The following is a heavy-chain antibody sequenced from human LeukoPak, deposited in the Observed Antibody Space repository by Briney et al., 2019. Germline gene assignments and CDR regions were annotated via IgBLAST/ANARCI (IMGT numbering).Heavy chain of an antibody. V-gene: IGHV1-2*02. D-gene: IGHD3-10*01. CDR2: INPNSGDT. CDR1: GYTFTAYY. Sequence: ASVKVSCKASGYTFTAYYIRWVRQAPGQGLEGMGWINPNSGDTYYLQKFRGRVTMTRASSISTAYMEVTSLTSDDTAMYCCPRVSQGELFDPCGQGTLVTVSS. CDR3: PRVSQGELFDP. J-gene: IGHJ5*02.